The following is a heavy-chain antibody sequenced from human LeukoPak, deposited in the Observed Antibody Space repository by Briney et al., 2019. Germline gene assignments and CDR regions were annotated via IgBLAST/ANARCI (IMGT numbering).Heavy chain of an antibody. J-gene: IGHJ5*02. D-gene: IGHD4-17*01. CDR3: ASTGSGTHLYGDYFNWFDP. Sequence: ASVKVSCKASGYTFTSYYMHWVRQAPGQGLEWMGIINPSGGSTSYAQKFQGRVTMTRDTSTSTVYMELSSLRSEDTAVYYCASTGSGTHLYGDYFNWFDPWGQGTLVTVSS. CDR1: GYTFTSYY. CDR2: INPSGGST. V-gene: IGHV1-46*01.